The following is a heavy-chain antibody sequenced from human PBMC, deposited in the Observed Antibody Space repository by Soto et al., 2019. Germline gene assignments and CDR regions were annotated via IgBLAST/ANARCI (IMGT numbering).Heavy chain of an antibody. CDR2: IYHTGRS. D-gene: IGHD1-26*01. CDR3: ARGVSAGVDY. V-gene: IGHV4-59*01. Sequence: SETLSLTCSVSGGSLSGFPWIWIRQPPGKGLEWVGYIYHTGRSNYNPSLKSRLTISLDMSRNQFSLQLTSVTAADTALYYCARGVSAGVDYWGQGTLVTVSS. J-gene: IGHJ4*02. CDR1: GGSLSGFP.